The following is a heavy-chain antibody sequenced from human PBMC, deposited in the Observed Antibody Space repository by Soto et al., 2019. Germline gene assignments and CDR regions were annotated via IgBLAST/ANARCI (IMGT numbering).Heavy chain of an antibody. Sequence: QITLKESGPTLVIPTQTLTLTCTFSGFSLNTRGVGVGWIRQPPGKALEWGALIHWDDEKRYSPSLRNTLTSTKDTFNNQVVLIMTNMAPVHTATYYFAYRPFILGSGWNFAFWGQGILVTVSS. J-gene: IGHJ4*02. CDR3: AYRPFILGSGWNFAF. D-gene: IGHD6-19*01. CDR1: GFSLNTRGVG. V-gene: IGHV2-5*02. CDR2: IHWDDEK.